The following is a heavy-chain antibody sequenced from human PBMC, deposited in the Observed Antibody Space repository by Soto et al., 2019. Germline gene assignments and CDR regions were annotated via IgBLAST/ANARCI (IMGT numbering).Heavy chain of an antibody. CDR3: AKYRRSNEDGFTLDF. D-gene: IGHD1-1*01. J-gene: IGHJ4*02. CDR2: IYYTGNT. Sequence: QVQLQESGPGLVKPSETLSLTCSISGGSVSPYYWSWIRQPPGKGLEWIGYIYYTGNTYYNPSLESRLSMSVDTSKNQFSLRLTSVTTADTAVYYCAKYRRSNEDGFTLDFWGQGTLVTVSS. CDR1: GGSVSPYY. V-gene: IGHV4-59*02.